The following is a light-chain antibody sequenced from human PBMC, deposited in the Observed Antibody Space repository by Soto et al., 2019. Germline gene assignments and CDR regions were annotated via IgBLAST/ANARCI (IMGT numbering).Light chain of an antibody. Sequence: EIVMTQSPATLSVSPGERATLSCRASQSVSSNLAWYQQKPGQAPRLLIYGASTRVTGIPARFSGSGSGTEFTLTISSLQSEDFAVYYCQQYHNWPMYTFGQGTKLEIK. V-gene: IGKV3-15*01. CDR3: QQYHNWPMYT. CDR2: GAS. CDR1: QSVSSN. J-gene: IGKJ2*01.